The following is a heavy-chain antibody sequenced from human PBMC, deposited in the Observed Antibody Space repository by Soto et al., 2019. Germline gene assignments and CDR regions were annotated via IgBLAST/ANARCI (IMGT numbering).Heavy chain of an antibody. CDR1: GGTLNNYA. V-gene: IGHV1-69*13. D-gene: IGHD3-3*01. CDR3: ATASVYDVSNSS. Sequence: SVKVSCKASGGTLNNYAINWVRQAPGQGLEWMGGILPVSAPPDYAQKFQGRVSITADHSTSTVYMELSRLKSDDTAVYFCATASVYDVSNSSWCEEIRVTSST. CDR2: ILPVSAPP. J-gene: IGHJ4*02.